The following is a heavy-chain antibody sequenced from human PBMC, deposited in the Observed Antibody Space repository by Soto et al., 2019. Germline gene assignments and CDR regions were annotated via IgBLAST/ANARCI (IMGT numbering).Heavy chain of an antibody. Sequence: SQTLSLTCAISGDSVSNNDAAWNWIRQSPSRGLEWLGRTYHRSRWYNDYAISVKSRIAINPDTAKNQFSLQLNSVTPEDTAVYYCARGHIAVAGADLDYWSQGTPVTVSS. J-gene: IGHJ4*02. V-gene: IGHV6-1*01. CDR3: ARGHIAVAGADLDY. CDR2: TYHRSRWYN. CDR1: GDSVSNNDAA. D-gene: IGHD6-19*01.